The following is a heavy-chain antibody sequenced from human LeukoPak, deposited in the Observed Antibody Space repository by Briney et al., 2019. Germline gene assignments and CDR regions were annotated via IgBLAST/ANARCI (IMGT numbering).Heavy chain of an antibody. D-gene: IGHD6-19*01. CDR2: ISYDGSNK. CDR1: GFTFSSYA. J-gene: IGHJ4*02. Sequence: GGSLRLSCAASGFTFSSYAMHWVRQAPGKGLEWVAVISYDGSNKYYADSVKGRFTISRDNSKNTLYLQMNSLRAEDTAVYYCARAIAVAWIDYWGQGTLVTVSS. V-gene: IGHV3-30*04. CDR3: ARAIAVAWIDY.